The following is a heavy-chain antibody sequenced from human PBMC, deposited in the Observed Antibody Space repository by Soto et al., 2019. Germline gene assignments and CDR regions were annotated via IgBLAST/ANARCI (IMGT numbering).Heavy chain of an antibody. J-gene: IGHJ3*02. CDR3: ARVRDAFDI. CDR2: ITGSGGNT. V-gene: IGHV3-23*01. Sequence: GGSLRLSCAASGFTFSSYAMSRVRQAPGKGLEWVSTITGSGGNTYYADSVKGRVTMTRDTSISTAYMELSRLRSDDTAVYYCARVRDAFDIWGQGTMVTVSS. CDR1: GFTFSSYA.